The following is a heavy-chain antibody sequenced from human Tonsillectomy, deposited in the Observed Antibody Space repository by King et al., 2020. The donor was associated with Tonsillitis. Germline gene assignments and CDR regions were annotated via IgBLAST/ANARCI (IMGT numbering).Heavy chain of an antibody. CDR2: IYWNDDK. D-gene: IGHD3-3*01. Sequence: TLKESGPTLVKPTQTLTLTCTFSGFSLSTSGVGVGWIRQPPGKALEWLALIYWNDDKRYSPSLKSRLTITKDTSKNQVVLTMTNMDPVDTATYYCAQRPDDAYYDFWSGYYEGGWFDPWGQGTLVTVSS. J-gene: IGHJ5*02. CDR1: GFSLSTSGVG. CDR3: AQRPDDAYYDFWSGYYEGGWFDP. V-gene: IGHV2-5*01.